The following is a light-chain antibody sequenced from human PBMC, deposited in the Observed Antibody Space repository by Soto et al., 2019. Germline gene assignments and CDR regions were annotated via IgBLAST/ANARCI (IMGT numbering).Light chain of an antibody. CDR3: TSYANSSVV. CDR2: GVS. CDR1: SSDVGGYNY. V-gene: IGLV2-14*01. Sequence: HSALTQPASVSGSPGQSITISCTGTSSDVGGYNYVSWYQQHPGKAPKLMIYGVSNLPSGVSNRFSGSKSGNPASLTISGLQAEDEADYYCTSYANSSVVFGGGTKLTVL. J-gene: IGLJ3*02.